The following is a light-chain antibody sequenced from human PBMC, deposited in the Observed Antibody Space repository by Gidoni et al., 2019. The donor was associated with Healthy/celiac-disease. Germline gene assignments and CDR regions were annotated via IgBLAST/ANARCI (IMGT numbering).Light chain of an antibody. Sequence: DIQMTQSPSSLSAPVGDRVTITCRASQSISSHLNWYQQKPGKAPKLLIYAASSLQSGVPSRFSGSGSGTDFTLTISSLQPEDFATYYCQQSYSTPQITFGQGTRLEIK. J-gene: IGKJ5*01. V-gene: IGKV1-39*01. CDR3: QQSYSTPQIT. CDR2: AAS. CDR1: QSISSH.